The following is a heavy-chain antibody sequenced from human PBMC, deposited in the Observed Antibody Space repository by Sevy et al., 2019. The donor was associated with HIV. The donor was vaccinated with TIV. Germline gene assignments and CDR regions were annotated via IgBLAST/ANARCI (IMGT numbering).Heavy chain of an antibody. V-gene: IGHV4-59*08. CDR1: GGSITSLY. J-gene: IGHJ4*02. D-gene: IGHD1-26*01. Sequence: ETLSLTCTVSGGSITSLYWNWIRQPPGKGLEWIATIYYTGHINYNPSLKSRVTLSLDTSKNQFSLRLSSVTAADTAMYYCAGENAWGRGYSWVQGTLVTVSS. CDR2: IYYTGHI. CDR3: AGENAWGRGYS.